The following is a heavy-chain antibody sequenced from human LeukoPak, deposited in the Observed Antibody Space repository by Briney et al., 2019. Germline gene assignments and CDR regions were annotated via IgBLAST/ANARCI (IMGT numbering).Heavy chain of an antibody. CDR3: ANDRSSAYCLEYFDY. J-gene: IGHJ4*01. CDR2: IGGSDGRT. V-gene: IGHV3-23*01. Sequence: TGGSLRLSCAASGFTFSCNWMHWVPQAPGKGLEWFSGIGGSDGRTHYAESVKGRFTISRDDSRNTLYLQRNSRRAEDTSVYYCANDRSSAYCLEYFDYWG. D-gene: IGHD6-13*01. CDR1: GFTFSCNW.